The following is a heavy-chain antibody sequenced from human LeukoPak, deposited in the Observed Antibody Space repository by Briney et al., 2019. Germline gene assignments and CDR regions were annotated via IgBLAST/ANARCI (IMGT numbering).Heavy chain of an antibody. CDR2: INHSGNT. J-gene: IGHJ4*02. CDR3: ARDGFPSSYDILTGYSDY. D-gene: IGHD3-9*01. Sequence: SETLSLTCAVYGGSFSGYYWSWIRQPPGKGLEWIGEINHSGNTNYNPSLKSRVTISVDTSKNQFSLRLSSVTAADTAVYYCARDGFPSSYDILTGYSDYWGQGTLVTVSS. CDR1: GGSFSGYY. V-gene: IGHV4-34*01.